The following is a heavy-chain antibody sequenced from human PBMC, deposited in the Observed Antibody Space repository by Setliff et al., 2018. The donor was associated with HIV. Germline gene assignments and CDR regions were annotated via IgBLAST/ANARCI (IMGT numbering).Heavy chain of an antibody. V-gene: IGHV1-18*01. CDR3: ARREPLSRTNCFDY. J-gene: IGHJ4*02. Sequence: GASVKVSCKTSGYTFNTSAIAWVRQATGQGLDWVGWISAQNGHTNYAQKVQGRVAMTTDTSTSTAYMELMALRSDDTAMYYCARREPLSRTNCFDYWGQGTLVTVSS. CDR2: ISAQNGHT. D-gene: IGHD1-26*01. CDR1: GYTFNTSA.